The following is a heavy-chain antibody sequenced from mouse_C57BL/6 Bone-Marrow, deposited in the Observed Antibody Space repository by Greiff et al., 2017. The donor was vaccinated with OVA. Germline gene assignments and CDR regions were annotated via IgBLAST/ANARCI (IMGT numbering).Heavy chain of an antibody. CDR1: GFTFSSYA. J-gene: IGHJ3*01. Sequence: EVQGVESGGGLVKPGGSLKLSCAASGFTFSSYAMSWVRQTPEKRLEWVATISDGGSYTYYPDNVKGRFTISRDNAKNNLYLQMSHLKSEDTAMYYCARDRGVCAYWGQGTLVTVSA. V-gene: IGHV5-4*01. CDR2: ISDGGSYT. CDR3: ARDRGVCAY.